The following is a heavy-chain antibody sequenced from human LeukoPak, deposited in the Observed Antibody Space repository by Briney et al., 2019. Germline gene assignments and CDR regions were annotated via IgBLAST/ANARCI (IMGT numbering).Heavy chain of an antibody. CDR2: ISSASSYI. CDR3: ARGALGAAFDI. Sequence: GGSLRLSCAASGFTFSSYSMNWVRQAPGKGLEWVSSISSASSYIYYADSMKGRFTISRDNAKNSLYLQMNSLRAEDTALYYCARGALGAAFDIWGQGTMVTVSS. V-gene: IGHV3-21*06. D-gene: IGHD3-16*01. CDR1: GFTFSSYS. J-gene: IGHJ3*02.